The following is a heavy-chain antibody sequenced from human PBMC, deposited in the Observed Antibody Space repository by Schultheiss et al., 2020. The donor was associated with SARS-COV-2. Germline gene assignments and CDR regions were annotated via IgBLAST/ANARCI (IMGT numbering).Heavy chain of an antibody. V-gene: IGHV3-23*01. CDR3: ARDSPAAQYIFYALDI. CDR1: GFTFSSYG. D-gene: IGHD6-13*01. J-gene: IGHJ6*02. Sequence: GGSLRLSCAGSGFTFSSYGMTWVRQAPGKGLEWVSGINHSGHDITYADSVKGRFTISRDNSKSTLYLQMNSLRAEDTAIYYCARDSPAAQYIFYALDIWGQGTTVTVSS. CDR2: INHSGHDI.